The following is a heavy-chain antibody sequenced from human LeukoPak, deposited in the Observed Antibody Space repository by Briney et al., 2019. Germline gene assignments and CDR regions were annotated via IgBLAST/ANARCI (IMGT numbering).Heavy chain of an antibody. CDR2: IRDDGT. Sequence: PGGSLRLSCAASGFTLSSCAMSWVRQAPGRGLEWVSAIRDDGTWYADSVKGRFTISRDNSKNTLYLQMNSLRAEDTAVYYCVKDRVGMATIGDYFDYWGQGTLVTVSS. CDR3: VKDRVGMATIGDYFDY. J-gene: IGHJ4*02. CDR1: GFTLSSCA. V-gene: IGHV3-23*01. D-gene: IGHD5-24*01.